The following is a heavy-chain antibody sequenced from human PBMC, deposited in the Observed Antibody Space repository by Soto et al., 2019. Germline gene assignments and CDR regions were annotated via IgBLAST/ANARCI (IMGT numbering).Heavy chain of an antibody. D-gene: IGHD3-22*01. CDR3: ARLDYDSSGYLDY. V-gene: IGHV4-34*01. Sequence: SLTCAVYGGSFSGYYWSWIRQPPGKGLEWIGEINHSGSTNYNPSLKSRVTISVDTSKNQFSLKLSSVTAADTAVYYCARLDYDSSGYLDYWGQGTLVTVSS. J-gene: IGHJ4*02. CDR1: GGSFSGYY. CDR2: INHSGST.